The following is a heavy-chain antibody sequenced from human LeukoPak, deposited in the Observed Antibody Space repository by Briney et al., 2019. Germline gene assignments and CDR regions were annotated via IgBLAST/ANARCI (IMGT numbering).Heavy chain of an antibody. V-gene: IGHV1-8*01. CDR3: ARGMVGGTMYYYYYGMDV. D-gene: IGHD2-15*01. CDR1: GYTFTSYD. CDR2: MNPNSGNT. Sequence: GASVKVSCKASGYTFTSYDINWVRQATGQGLEWMGWMNPNSGNTGYAQKFQGRVTMTRNTSISTAYMELSSLRSEDTAVYYCARGMVGGTMYYYYYGMDVWGQGTTVTVSS. J-gene: IGHJ6*02.